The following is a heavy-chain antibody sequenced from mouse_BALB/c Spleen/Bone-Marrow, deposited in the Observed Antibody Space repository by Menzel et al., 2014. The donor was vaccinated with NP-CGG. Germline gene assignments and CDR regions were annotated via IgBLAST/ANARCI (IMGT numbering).Heavy chain of an antibody. CDR1: GFTFSSYG. CDR3: ARDSNDY. CDR2: INSNGGST. J-gene: IGHJ2*01. V-gene: IGHV5-6-3*01. Sequence: EVKLMESGGGLVQPGESLKLSCAASGFTFSSYGMSWVRQTPDKRLELVATINSNGGSTYYPDSVKGRFTISRDNAKNTLYLQMSSLKSEDTAMYYCARDSNDYWGQGTTLTVSS.